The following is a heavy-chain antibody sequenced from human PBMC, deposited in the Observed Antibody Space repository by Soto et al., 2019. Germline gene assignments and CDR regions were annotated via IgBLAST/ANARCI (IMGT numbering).Heavy chain of an antibody. CDR3: AGGSYYYYGMDV. Sequence: ASAKVSCKVSGYTLTELSMHCVRQAPGKGLEWMGGFDPEDGETIYAQKFQGRVTMTEDTSTDTAYMELSSLRSEDTAVYYCAGGSYYYYGMDVWGQGTTVTVSS. J-gene: IGHJ6*02. CDR2: FDPEDGET. D-gene: IGHD1-26*01. V-gene: IGHV1-24*01. CDR1: GYTLTELS.